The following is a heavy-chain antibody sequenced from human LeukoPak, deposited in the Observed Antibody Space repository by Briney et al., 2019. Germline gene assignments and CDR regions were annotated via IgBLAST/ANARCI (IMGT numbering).Heavy chain of an antibody. CDR1: GGSISSGSYY. CDR3: AREEYYDSSGLDY. J-gene: IGHJ4*02. V-gene: IGHV4-61*02. D-gene: IGHD3-22*01. CDR2: IYTSGST. Sequence: SETLSLTCTVSGGSISSGSYYWSWIRQPAGKGLEWIGRIYTSGSTNYNPSLKSRVTMSVDTSKNQFSLKLSSVTAADTAVYYCAREEYYDSSGLDYWGQGTLVTVSS.